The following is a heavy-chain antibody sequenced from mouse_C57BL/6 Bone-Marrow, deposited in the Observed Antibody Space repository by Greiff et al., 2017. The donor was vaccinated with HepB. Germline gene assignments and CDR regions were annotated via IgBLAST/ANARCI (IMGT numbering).Heavy chain of an antibody. J-gene: IGHJ1*03. V-gene: IGHV3-6*01. CDR1: GYSITSGYY. CDR3: ARDCYWYFDV. CDR2: IGYDGSN. Sequence: ESGPGLVKPSQSLSLSCSVSGYSITSGYYWNWIRQLPGNKLEWMGYIGYDGSNNYNPSLKNRISITRDTSKNQFFMKLNSVTTEDTATYYCARDCYWYFDVWGTGTTVTVSS.